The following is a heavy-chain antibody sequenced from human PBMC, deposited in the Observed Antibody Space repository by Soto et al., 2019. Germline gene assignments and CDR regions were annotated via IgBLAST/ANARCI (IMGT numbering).Heavy chain of an antibody. CDR2: INPSGGST. J-gene: IGHJ3*02. V-gene: IGHV1-46*03. Sequence: QVQLVQSGAEVKKPGASVKVSCKASGYTFTSYYMHWVRHAPGQGLEWMGIINPSGGSTSYAQKFLGRVTMTRDTSTSTVYMELSSLRSEYTAVYYCAIKAAAAPAFDIWGQGTMVTVSS. CDR1: GYTFTSYY. CDR3: AIKAAAAPAFDI. D-gene: IGHD6-13*01.